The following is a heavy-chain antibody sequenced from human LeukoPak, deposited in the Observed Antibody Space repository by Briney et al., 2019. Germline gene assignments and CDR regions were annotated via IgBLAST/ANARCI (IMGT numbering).Heavy chain of an antibody. CDR2: IKQDGSEK. V-gene: IGHV3-7*01. CDR1: GFTFSSYW. D-gene: IGHD2-2*02. Sequence: GGSLRLSCAASGFTFSSYWMSWVRQAPGKGLEWVANIKQDGSEKYYVDSVKGRFTISRDNAKNSLYLQMNSLRAEDTAVYYCARDYCSSTSCYIYYGMDVWGQGTTVTVSS. J-gene: IGHJ6*02. CDR3: ARDYCSSTSCYIYYGMDV.